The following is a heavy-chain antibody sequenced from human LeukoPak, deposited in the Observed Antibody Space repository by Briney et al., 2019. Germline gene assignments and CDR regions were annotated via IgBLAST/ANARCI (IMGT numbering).Heavy chain of an antibody. D-gene: IGHD3-9*01. J-gene: IGHJ4*02. CDR3: AKGSTYNILTDNLDY. CDR1: GFTFDDYV. CDR2: VGWDGVTT. V-gene: IGHV3-43*01. Sequence: GGSLRLSCAASGFTFDDYVMHWVRQAPGKGLEWVSLVGWDGVTTHYADSVKGRFTISRDNTKNSLYLQMNSLRTEDTAVYYCAKGSTYNILTDNLDYWGQGTLVTVPS.